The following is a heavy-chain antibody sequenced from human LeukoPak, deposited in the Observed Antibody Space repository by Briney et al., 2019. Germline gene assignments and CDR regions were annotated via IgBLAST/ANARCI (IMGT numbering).Heavy chain of an antibody. D-gene: IGHD3-10*01. Sequence: SETLSLTCTVSGASFEHFFWSWIRQPPGKGLEWIGYVYYSGSTDYNSSLKSRLTITADTSKNQFSLKLRSVTAADTGRYYCASHRRSHGSEYWGQGTLVTVSS. CDR2: VYYSGST. CDR3: ASHRRSHGSEY. CDR1: GASFEHFF. J-gene: IGHJ4*02. V-gene: IGHV4-59*08.